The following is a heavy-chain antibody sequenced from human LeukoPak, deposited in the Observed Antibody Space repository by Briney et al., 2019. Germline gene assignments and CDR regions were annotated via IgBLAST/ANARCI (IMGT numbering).Heavy chain of an antibody. D-gene: IGHD2-15*01. Sequence: SQTLSLTCTVSGSSISSSDYYWSWIRQHPGKGLEWIGYIHYSGSTYYNPSLKSRVTISVDTSKKQFSLNLSSVTAADTAVYYCARVGVAAKSSRYFDYWGQGTLVTVSS. CDR2: IHYSGST. J-gene: IGHJ4*02. CDR1: GSSISSSDYY. CDR3: ARVGVAAKSSRYFDY. V-gene: IGHV4-31*03.